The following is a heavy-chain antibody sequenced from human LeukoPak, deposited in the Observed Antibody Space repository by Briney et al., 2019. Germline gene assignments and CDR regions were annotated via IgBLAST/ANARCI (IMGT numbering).Heavy chain of an antibody. V-gene: IGHV4-39*01. J-gene: IGHJ4*02. CDR3: ARHSYEGSDY. Sequence: PSETLSLTCIVSGGSISSSSYYWGWLRQPPGQGLEWIGIISYSGSTYYNPSLKSRVTISVDMSKNQFSLKLSSATAADTAVYYCARHSYEGSDYWGQGTLVTVSS. CDR2: ISYSGST. CDR1: GGSISSSSYY. D-gene: IGHD5-12*01.